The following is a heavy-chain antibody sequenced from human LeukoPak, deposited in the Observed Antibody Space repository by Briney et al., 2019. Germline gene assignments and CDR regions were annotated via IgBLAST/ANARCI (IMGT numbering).Heavy chain of an antibody. CDR3: ARGRDILTSPYGLDV. D-gene: IGHD3-9*01. CDR2: ISGYNGKT. CDR1: GYAFNTNA. V-gene: IGHV1-18*01. Sequence: PGASVKVPCKASGYAFNTNAITWVRQAPGQGLEWMGWISGYNGKTNYAQKFQGRVTMTTDTSTSTAYMELRSLRSDDTAVYYCARGRDILTSPYGLDVWGQGTTVIVSS. J-gene: IGHJ6*02.